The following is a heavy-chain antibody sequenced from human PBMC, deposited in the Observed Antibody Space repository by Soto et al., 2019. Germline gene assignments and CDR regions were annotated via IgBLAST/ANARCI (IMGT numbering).Heavy chain of an antibody. CDR1: GGSISSYY. D-gene: IGHD2-2*01. J-gene: IGHJ4*02. Sequence: SETLSLTCTVSGGSISSYYWSWIRQPPGKGLEWIGYIYYSGSTNYNPSLKSRVTISVDTSKNQFSLKLSSVTAADTAVYYCARVSGIVVVPAAILYFDYWGQGTLVTVS. CDR2: IYYSGST. V-gene: IGHV4-59*01. CDR3: ARVSGIVVVPAAILYFDY.